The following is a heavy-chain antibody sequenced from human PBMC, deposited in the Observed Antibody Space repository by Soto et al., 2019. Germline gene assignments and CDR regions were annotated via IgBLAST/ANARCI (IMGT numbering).Heavy chain of an antibody. Sequence: SETLSLTCTFSGASVSSPTYYWNWIRQPPGKPLEWIGDIYYSGSTNYNPSLKSRVTISLDTSNDQFSLKLSSVTAADTAVYYCAKTRDNNITSYYALEVCRPGTTVTLSS. J-gene: IGHJ6*01. CDR2: IYYSGST. CDR3: AKTRDNNITSYYALEV. D-gene: IGHD1-20*01. CDR1: GASVSSPTYY. V-gene: IGHV4-61*01.